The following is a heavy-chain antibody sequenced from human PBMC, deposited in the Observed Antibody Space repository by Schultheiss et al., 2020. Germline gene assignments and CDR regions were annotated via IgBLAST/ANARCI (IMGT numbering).Heavy chain of an antibody. Sequence: GGSLRLSCAASGFTFSNAWMSWVRQAPGKGLEWVANIMQDGSEKYYVDSVKGRFTISRDNAQNSLYLQMNSLRAEDTAVYYCARGRAKVDEDAFDMWGQGTMVTVSS. CDR1: GFTFSNAW. V-gene: IGHV3-7*03. D-gene: IGHD4-23*01. J-gene: IGHJ3*02. CDR3: ARGRAKVDEDAFDM. CDR2: IMQDGSEK.